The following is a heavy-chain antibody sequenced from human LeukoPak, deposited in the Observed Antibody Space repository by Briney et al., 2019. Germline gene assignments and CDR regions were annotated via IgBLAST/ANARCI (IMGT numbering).Heavy chain of an antibody. V-gene: IGHV4-39*07. D-gene: IGHD1-26*01. Sequence: SETLSLTCTVSGGSISSSSYYWGWIRQPPGKGLEWIGSIYYSGSTYYNPSLKSRVTISVDTSKNQFSLKLSSVTAADTAVYYCATTVLGATDAFDIWGQGTMVTVSS. J-gene: IGHJ3*02. CDR2: IYYSGST. CDR1: GGSISSSSYY. CDR3: ATTVLGATDAFDI.